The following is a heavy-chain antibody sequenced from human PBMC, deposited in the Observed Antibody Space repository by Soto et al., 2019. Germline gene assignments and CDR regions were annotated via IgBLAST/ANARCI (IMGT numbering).Heavy chain of an antibody. CDR1: GGSISSGGYY. V-gene: IGHV4-31*03. J-gene: IGHJ4*02. CDR2: IYYSGRT. CDR3: ARGLDCGGDCSNYFFDY. Sequence: QVQLQESGPGLVKPSQTLSLTCTVSGGSISSGGYYWSWIRQHPGKGLEWIGYIYYSGRTYYNPSLKSRVTISVDTSKNQFSLKLSSVTAADTAVYYCARGLDCGGDCSNYFFDYWGQGTLVTVSS. D-gene: IGHD2-21*02.